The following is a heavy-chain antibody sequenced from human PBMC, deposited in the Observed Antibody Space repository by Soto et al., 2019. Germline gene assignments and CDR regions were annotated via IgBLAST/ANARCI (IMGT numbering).Heavy chain of an antibody. CDR1: GGSFSGYY. J-gene: IGHJ4*02. Sequence: SETLSLTCAVYGGSFSGYYWSWTRQPPGKGLEWIGEINHSGSTNYNPSLKSRVTISVDTSKNQFSLKLSSVTAADTAVYYCARGRRWIQLWAQGRYFDYWGQGTLVTVSS. D-gene: IGHD5-18*01. CDR3: ARGRRWIQLWAQGRYFDY. V-gene: IGHV4-34*01. CDR2: INHSGST.